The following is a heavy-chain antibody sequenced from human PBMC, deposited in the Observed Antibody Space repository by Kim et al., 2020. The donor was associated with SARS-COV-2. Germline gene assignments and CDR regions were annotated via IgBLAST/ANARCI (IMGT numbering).Heavy chain of an antibody. Sequence: SQTLSLTCAISGDSVSRNSDGWNWIRQSPSRGLEWLGRTYYTSKWNYDYALSVKSRLIISPDTSKSQISLQLNSVTPEDTAIYYCATGPWNAFDIWGQGTMLTVSS. CDR2: TYYTSKWNY. CDR3: ATGPWNAFDI. J-gene: IGHJ3*02. CDR1: GDSVSRNSDG. V-gene: IGHV6-1*01.